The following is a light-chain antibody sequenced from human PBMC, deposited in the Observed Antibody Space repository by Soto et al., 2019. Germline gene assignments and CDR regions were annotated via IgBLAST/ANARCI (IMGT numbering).Light chain of an antibody. V-gene: IGKV3-11*01. J-gene: IGKJ5*01. CDR3: EAPRYARIS. Sequence: LIQSAATLSLYAKGVAPGSCRASQSVSSYLAWYQQKPGQAPRLLIYDASNRATGIPARFSGSGSGTDFTLALRSLQPEESALHNCEAPRYARISFAEGTRLDIK. CDR2: DAS. CDR1: QSVSSY.